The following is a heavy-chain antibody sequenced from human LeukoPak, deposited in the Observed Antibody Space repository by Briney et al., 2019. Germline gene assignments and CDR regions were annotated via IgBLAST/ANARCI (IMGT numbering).Heavy chain of an antibody. Sequence: SETLSLTCTVSGGSINSYYLSWIRQPPGKGLEYIGYIYYSGSTDYNPSLKSRVTISVDTSKNRFSLNLSSVTAADTAVYYCARHSGRLGPFDYWGQGTLVTVSS. V-gene: IGHV4-59*08. CDR3: ARHSGRLGPFDY. D-gene: IGHD5-12*01. CDR1: GGSINSYY. CDR2: IYYSGST. J-gene: IGHJ4*02.